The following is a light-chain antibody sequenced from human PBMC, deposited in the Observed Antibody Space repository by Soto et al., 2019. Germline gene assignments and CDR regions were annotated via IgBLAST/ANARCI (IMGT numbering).Light chain of an antibody. CDR1: QSVLYSSNNKNY. CDR3: QQYYSIPYT. J-gene: IGKJ2*01. Sequence: DIVMTQSPDSLAVSLGERATINCKSSQSVLYSSNNKNYLAWYQQKPGQPPKLLFYWASTRESGVPDRFTGSGSGTDFTRTISSLQAEDVAVYYCQQYYSIPYTFGQGTKLEIK. V-gene: IGKV4-1*01. CDR2: WAS.